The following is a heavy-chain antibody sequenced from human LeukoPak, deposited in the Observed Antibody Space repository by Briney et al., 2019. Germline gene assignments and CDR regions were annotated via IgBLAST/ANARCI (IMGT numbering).Heavy chain of an antibody. D-gene: IGHD3-22*01. CDR2: IYYSGST. J-gene: IGHJ5*02. Sequence: SETLSLTCTVSGGSISSGDYYWRWIRQPPGTGLEWLGYIYYSGSTYYNPSLKSRVTISVDTSKNQFSLKLSSVTAADTAVYYCARFPYYYDSSGYSTLNWFDPWGQGTLVTVSS. CDR1: GGSISSGDYY. CDR3: ARFPYYYDSSGYSTLNWFDP. V-gene: IGHV4-30-4*08.